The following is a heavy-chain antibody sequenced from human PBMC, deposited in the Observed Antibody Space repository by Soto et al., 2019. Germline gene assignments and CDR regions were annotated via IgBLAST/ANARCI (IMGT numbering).Heavy chain of an antibody. V-gene: IGHV1-18*01. CDR3: AREAGALITTWASDY. CDR1: GYTFTSYG. Sequence: ASVKVSCKASGYTFTSYGISWVRQAPGQGLEWMGWISAYNGNTNYAQKLQGRVTMTTDTSTSTAYMELRSLRSDDTAVYYCAREAGALITTWASDYWGQGTLVTVSS. D-gene: IGHD3-16*01. CDR2: ISAYNGNT. J-gene: IGHJ4*02.